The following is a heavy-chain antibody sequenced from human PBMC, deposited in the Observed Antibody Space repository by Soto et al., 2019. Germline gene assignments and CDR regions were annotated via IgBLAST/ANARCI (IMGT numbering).Heavy chain of an antibody. J-gene: IGHJ4*02. CDR1: GYTFTSYG. CDR2: ISVYNGNT. CDR3: ASVYDFWSGYSNPFDY. Sequence: ASVKVSCKASGYTFTSYGISWVRQAPGQGLEWMGWISVYNGNTNYAQNLQGRVTMTTDTSTSTAYMELRSLRSDDTAVYYCASVYDFWSGYSNPFDYWGQGTLVTVSS. V-gene: IGHV1-18*01. D-gene: IGHD3-3*01.